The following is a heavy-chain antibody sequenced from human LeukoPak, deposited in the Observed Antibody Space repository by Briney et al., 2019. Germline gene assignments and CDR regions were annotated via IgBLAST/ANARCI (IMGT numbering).Heavy chain of an antibody. D-gene: IGHD7-27*01. CDR3: AAHLQNWGPFDY. J-gene: IGHJ4*02. Sequence: ASVKVSCKASAYTFTGYYMHWVRQAPGQGLEWMGTINPSGTSTNYAQKFQGRVTMTRDTSTSTVYIELRGLRSEDTAVYYCAAHLQNWGPFDYWGQGTLVTVSS. CDR1: AYTFTGYY. CDR2: INPSGTST. V-gene: IGHV1-46*03.